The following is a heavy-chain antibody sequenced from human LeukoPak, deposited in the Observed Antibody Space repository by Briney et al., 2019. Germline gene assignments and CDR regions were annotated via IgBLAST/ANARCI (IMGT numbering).Heavy chain of an antibody. D-gene: IGHD3-9*01. V-gene: IGHV1-18*01. CDR2: ISAYNGNT. Sequence: GASVKVSCKASGYTFTSYGISWVRQAPGQGLEWMGWISAYNGNTNYAQKLQGRVTMTTDTSTSTAYMELRSLRSDDTAVYYCARDFYDILTGYYMSPDYWGQGTLVTVSS. CDR3: ARDFYDILTGYYMSPDY. CDR1: GYTFTSYG. J-gene: IGHJ4*02.